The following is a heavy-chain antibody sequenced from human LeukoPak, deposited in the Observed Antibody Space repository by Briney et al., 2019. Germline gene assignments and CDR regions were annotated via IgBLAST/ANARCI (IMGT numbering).Heavy chain of an antibody. CDR3: ARRATAGDDAFDT. CDR2: VYHSGST. V-gene: IGHV4-38-2*02. CDR1: GYSISSGSY. D-gene: IGHD7-27*01. Sequence: PSETLSLTCTVSGYSISSGSYWGWIRQPPGKGLEWIGSVYHSGSTYYNPSLKSRVTISVDTSKNQFSLKLSSVTAADTAVYYCARRATAGDDAFDTWGQGTMVTVS. J-gene: IGHJ3*02.